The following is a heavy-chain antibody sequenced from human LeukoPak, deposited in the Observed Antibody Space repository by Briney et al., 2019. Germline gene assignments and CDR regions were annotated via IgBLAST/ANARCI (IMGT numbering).Heavy chain of an antibody. Sequence: GGSLRLSCAASGFTVSSNYMSWVRQAPGKGLEWVSVIYSGGSTYYADSVKGRFTISRDNSKNTLYLQMNSLRAEDTAVYYCARDRRYYDSSGGGYYFDYWGQGTLVTVSS. CDR2: IYSGGST. CDR3: ARDRRYYDSSGGGYYFDY. CDR1: GFTVSSNY. D-gene: IGHD3-22*01. J-gene: IGHJ4*02. V-gene: IGHV3-53*01.